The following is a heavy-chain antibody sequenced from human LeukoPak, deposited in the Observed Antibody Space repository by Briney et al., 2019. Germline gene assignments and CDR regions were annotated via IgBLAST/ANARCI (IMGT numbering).Heavy chain of an antibody. CDR1: GFTFSSYA. CDR2: ISGSGGST. Sequence: GGSLRLSCAASGFTFSSYAMSWVRQAPGKGLEWVSAISGSGGSTYYADSVKGRFTISRDNPKNTLYLQMNSLKTEDTAVYYCTTDGFPLNSSSWSELDYWGQGTLVTVSS. D-gene: IGHD6-13*01. CDR3: TTDGFPLNSSSWSELDY. J-gene: IGHJ4*02. V-gene: IGHV3-23*01.